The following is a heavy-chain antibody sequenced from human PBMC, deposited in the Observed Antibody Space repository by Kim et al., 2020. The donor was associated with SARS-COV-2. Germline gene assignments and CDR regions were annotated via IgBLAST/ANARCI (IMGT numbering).Heavy chain of an antibody. Sequence: ADTVKGRFTIDRDNAKNTLQLHMNSHRDADTAVYYCANSRTVTGTGGFDPWGQGTLVTVSS. CDR3: ANSRTVTGTGGFDP. J-gene: IGHJ5*02. V-gene: IGHV3-74*01. D-gene: IGHD6-19*01.